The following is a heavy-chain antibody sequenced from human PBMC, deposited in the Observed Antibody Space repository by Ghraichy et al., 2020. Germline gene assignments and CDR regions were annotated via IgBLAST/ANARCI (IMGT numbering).Heavy chain of an antibody. V-gene: IGHV3-33*08. CDR3: ARDDSITMVRGVPYYYGMDV. CDR1: GFTFSSYG. D-gene: IGHD3-10*01. Sequence: GGSLRLSCAASGFTFSSYGMHWVRQAPGKGLEWVAVIWYDGSNKYYADSVKGRFTISRDNSKNTLYLQMNSLRAEDTAVYYCARDDSITMVRGVPYYYGMDVWGQGTTVTVSS. CDR2: IWYDGSNK. J-gene: IGHJ6*01.